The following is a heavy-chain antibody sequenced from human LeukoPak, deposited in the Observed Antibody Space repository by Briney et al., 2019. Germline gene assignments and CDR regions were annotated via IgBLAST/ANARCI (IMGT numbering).Heavy chain of an antibody. CDR2: IFSNDEK. J-gene: IGHJ4*02. D-gene: IGHD5-18*01. CDR1: GFSLRTARMG. Sequence: SGPVLVQPTGPRTLTCTVSGFSLRTARMGVSWIRHPPGKALEWLALIFSNDEKSYNTSLKSRHTISKDTSKSQVVLTMTNMDPVDTATYYCARIPQRGYSYGYDYWGQGTLVTVSS. CDR3: ARIPQRGYSYGYDY. V-gene: IGHV2-26*01.